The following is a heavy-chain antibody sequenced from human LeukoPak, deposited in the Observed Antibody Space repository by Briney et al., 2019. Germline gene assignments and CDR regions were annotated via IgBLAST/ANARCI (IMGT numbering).Heavy chain of an antibody. D-gene: IGHD5-24*01. CDR3: AKDIQLST. J-gene: IGHJ3*01. CDR2: IGASGEST. CDR1: GFTFSVAA. V-gene: IGHV3-23*01. Sequence: GGSLRLSCAASGFTFSVAAMTWVRQAPGKGLEWVSLIGASGESTYYADSVKGRFTVSRDNSKNTLSLQMNSLRVEDTAMYFCAKDIQLSTWGLGTMVTVSS.